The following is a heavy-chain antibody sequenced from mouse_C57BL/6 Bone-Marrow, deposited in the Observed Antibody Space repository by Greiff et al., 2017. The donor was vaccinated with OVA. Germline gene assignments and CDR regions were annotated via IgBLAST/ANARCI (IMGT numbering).Heavy chain of an antibody. V-gene: IGHV5-16*01. CDR1: GFTFSDYY. J-gene: IGHJ2*01. CDR3: ARTGTGFYY. CDR2: INYDGSST. D-gene: IGHD4-1*01. Sequence: DVKLVESEGGLVQPGSSMKLSCTASGFTFSDYYMAWVRQVPEKGLEWVANINYDGSSTYYLDSLKSRFIISRDNAKNILYLQMSSLKSEDTATYYCARTGTGFYYWGQGTTLTVSS.